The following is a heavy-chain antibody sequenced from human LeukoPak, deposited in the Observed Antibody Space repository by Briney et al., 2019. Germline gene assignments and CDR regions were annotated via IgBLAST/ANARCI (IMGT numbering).Heavy chain of an antibody. CDR3: ARSITFGGVIVGIDY. D-gene: IGHD3-16*02. Sequence: SETLSLTCTVSGGSISSSSYYWGWIRQPPGKGLEWIGSIYYSGSTYYNPSLKSRVTISVDTSKNQFSLKLSSVTAADTAVYYCARSITFGGVIVGIDYWGQGTLVTVSS. CDR1: GGSISSSSYY. J-gene: IGHJ4*02. CDR2: IYYSGST. V-gene: IGHV4-39*07.